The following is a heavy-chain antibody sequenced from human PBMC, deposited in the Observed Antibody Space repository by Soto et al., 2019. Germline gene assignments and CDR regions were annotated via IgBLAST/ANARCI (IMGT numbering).Heavy chain of an antibody. CDR2: ISGSGGST. CDR3: AKGRSSSGWSFFDY. CDR1: GFTFSSYA. Sequence: EVQLLASGGGLVQPGGSLRLSCAASGFTFSSYAMSWVPQAPGKGLAWVSAISGSGGSTYYADSVKGRFTISRDNSKSTLYLEMNSLRAEDTAVYYCAKGRSSSGWSFFDYWGQGTMVTVSS. J-gene: IGHJ4*02. D-gene: IGHD6-19*01. V-gene: IGHV3-23*01.